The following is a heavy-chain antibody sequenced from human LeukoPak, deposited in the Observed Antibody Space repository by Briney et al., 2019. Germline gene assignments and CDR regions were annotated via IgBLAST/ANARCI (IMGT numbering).Heavy chain of an antibody. D-gene: IGHD5-18*01. CDR2: IYTSGST. CDR1: GFTFSNAW. Sequence: GSLRLSCAASGFTFSNAWMSWVRQAPGKGLEWIGSIYTSGSTNYNPSLKSRVTISVDTSKNQFSLKLSSVTAADTAVYYCAREVGGYRYGYRPTELSWYFDLWGRGTLVTVSP. V-gene: IGHV4-4*08. CDR3: AREVGGYRYGYRPTELSWYFDL. J-gene: IGHJ2*01.